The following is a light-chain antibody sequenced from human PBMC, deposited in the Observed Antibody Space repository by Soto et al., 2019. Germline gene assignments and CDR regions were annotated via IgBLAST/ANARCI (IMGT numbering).Light chain of an antibody. Sequence: DIPMTQSPSSLSASVGDRVTITCRASQGVRNHLAWYQQKPGKVPKLLIYGASTLQSGVPSRFSGGGSGTDFTLTISSLQPEDVATYYCQKYDRAPWTFGQGTKVEVK. CDR2: GAS. CDR1: QGVRNH. V-gene: IGKV1-27*01. CDR3: QKYDRAPWT. J-gene: IGKJ1*01.